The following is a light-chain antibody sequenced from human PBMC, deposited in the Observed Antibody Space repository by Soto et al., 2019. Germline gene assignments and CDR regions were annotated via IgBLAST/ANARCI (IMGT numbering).Light chain of an antibody. J-gene: IGKJ1*01. CDR1: QSVSSN. Sequence: EIVLTPSPGTLSLSPVEIATLSCRASQSVSSNLAWYQLKPGQAPRLLIYGASTRATGIPARFSGSGSGTEFTLTISSLQSEDFAVYYCQQYNDWPTCGQGTKVDIK. CDR3: QQYNDWPT. CDR2: GAS. V-gene: IGKV3-15*01.